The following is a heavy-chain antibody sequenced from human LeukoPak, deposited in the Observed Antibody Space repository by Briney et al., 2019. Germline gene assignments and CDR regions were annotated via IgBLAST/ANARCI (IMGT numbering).Heavy chain of an antibody. CDR3: TTDWGEDYYDSSGGY. CDR1: GFTFSNAW. CDR2: IKSKTDGGTT. D-gene: IGHD3-22*01. V-gene: IGHV3-15*01. J-gene: IGHJ4*02. Sequence: PGGSLRLSCAASGFTFSNAWMSWVRQAPGKGLEWVGRIKSKTDGGTTDYAAPVKGRFTISRDDSKNTLYLQMNSLKTEDTAVYYCTTDWGEDYYDSSGGYWGQGTLVTVSS.